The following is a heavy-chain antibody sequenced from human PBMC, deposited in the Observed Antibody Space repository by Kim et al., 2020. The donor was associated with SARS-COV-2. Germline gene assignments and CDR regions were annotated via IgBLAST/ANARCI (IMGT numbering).Heavy chain of an antibody. J-gene: IGHJ4*02. CDR2: ISYDGNTK. D-gene: IGHD6-13*01. CDR3: AKAAISGAAAARGVDY. V-gene: IGHV3-30*19. CDR1: GFIFSSYG. Sequence: GGSLRLSCASSGFIFSSYGMHWVRQAPGKGLEWVAVISYDGNTKYYGDSVKGRLTISRDNSKNTLFVQMNSLRVDDTAVYYCAKAAISGAAAARGVDYWGQGTLLTVSS.